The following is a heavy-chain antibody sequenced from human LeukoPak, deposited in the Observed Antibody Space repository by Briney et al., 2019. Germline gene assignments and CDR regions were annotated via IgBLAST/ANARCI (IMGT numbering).Heavy chain of an antibody. D-gene: IGHD4-23*01. Sequence: PGGSLRLSCAASGFTFSSYAMHWVRQAPGKRLEGVAFISYDGSNKYYADSVKGRFTISRDNSKNTLYLQMNSLRAEDTAVYYCARDAWTTVVTVGDYWGQGTLVTVSS. V-gene: IGHV3-30-3*01. CDR1: GFTFSSYA. J-gene: IGHJ4*02. CDR2: ISYDGSNK. CDR3: ARDAWTTVVTVGDY.